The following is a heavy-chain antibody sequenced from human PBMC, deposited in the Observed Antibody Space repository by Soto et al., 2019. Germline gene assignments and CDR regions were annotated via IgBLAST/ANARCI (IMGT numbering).Heavy chain of an antibody. D-gene: IGHD5-18*01. CDR3: ARRYHGYSNANFDY. J-gene: IGHJ4*02. Sequence: QVQLQESGPGLVKPSETLSLTCNVSGGSINSYYWNWIRQPPGKGLEWIAYIYYNGNTDRNPSLASLVTITLDTHKNQLSPQLSSVTAADTSVYYCARRYHGYSNANFDYWGQGILGNVS. CDR2: IYYNGNT. CDR1: GGSINSYY. V-gene: IGHV4-59*01.